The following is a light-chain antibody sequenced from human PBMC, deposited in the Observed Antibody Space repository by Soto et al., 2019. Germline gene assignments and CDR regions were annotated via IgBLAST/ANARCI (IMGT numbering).Light chain of an antibody. J-gene: IGKJ5*01. CDR2: AAS. CDR3: QQCHATPLT. Sequence: DIQMTQSPSTLSGSVGYRFTITCRASQTISSWLAWYQQKPGKAPKLLIYAASTLQSGVPSRFSGSGYGTNFTLIISVLQPEDFAIYYCQQCHATPLTFGQGTRLEIK. V-gene: IGKV1-39*01. CDR1: QTISSW.